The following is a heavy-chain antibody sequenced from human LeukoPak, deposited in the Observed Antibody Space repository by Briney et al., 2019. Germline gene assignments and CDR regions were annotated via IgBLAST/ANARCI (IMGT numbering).Heavy chain of an antibody. J-gene: IGHJ4*02. CDR2: INHSGST. Sequence: SETLSLTCAAYGGSFSGYYWSWIRQPPGKGLEWIGEINHSGSTNYNPSLKSRVTISVDTSKNQFSLKLSSVTAADTAVYYCAREDDSSGYYYEALPNYYFDYWGQGTLVTVSS. V-gene: IGHV4-34*01. CDR3: AREDDSSGYYYEALPNYYFDY. D-gene: IGHD3-22*01. CDR1: GGSFSGYY.